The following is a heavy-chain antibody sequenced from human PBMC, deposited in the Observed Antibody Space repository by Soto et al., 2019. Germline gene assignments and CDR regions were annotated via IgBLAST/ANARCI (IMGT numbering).Heavy chain of an antibody. CDR2: IYHSGST. V-gene: IGHV4-30-2*01. J-gene: IGHJ6*02. D-gene: IGHD4-4*01. CDR1: GGSISSGGYS. CDR3: ARATSNYVSPYYYYYGMDV. Sequence: QLQLQESGSGLVKPSQTLSLTCAVSGGSISSGGYSWSWIRQPPGKGLEWIGYIYHSGSTYYNPSLKSRVTISVDRSKNQFSLKLSSVTAADTAVYYCARATSNYVSPYYYYYGMDVWGQGTTVTVSS.